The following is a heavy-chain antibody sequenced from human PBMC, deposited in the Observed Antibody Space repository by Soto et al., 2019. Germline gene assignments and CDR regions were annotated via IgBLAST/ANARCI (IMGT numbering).Heavy chain of an antibody. D-gene: IGHD2-8*01. Sequence: EVQLLESGGGLVQPGGSLRLSCAASGFAFSSYLMSWVRQAPGKGLEWVSGTGGSGASTFYADSVKGRFTISRDSSKSTLYLQMNSLRVEDTAVYYCAKDWCLNCLKTMDVWGQGTTVTVSS. V-gene: IGHV3-23*01. CDR2: TGGSGAST. J-gene: IGHJ6*02. CDR1: GFAFSSYL. CDR3: AKDWCLNCLKTMDV.